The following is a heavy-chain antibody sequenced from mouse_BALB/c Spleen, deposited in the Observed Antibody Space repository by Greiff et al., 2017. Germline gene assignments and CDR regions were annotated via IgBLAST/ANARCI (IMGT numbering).Heavy chain of an antibody. CDR2: IYPGSGST. Sequence: QVQLQQSGPELVKPGASVKMSCKASGYTFTDYVISWVKQRPGQGLEWIGEIYPGSGSTYYNEKFKGKATLTADKSSNTAYMQLSILTSEDSAVYFCARGSRGYWGQGTTLTVSS. CDR1: GYTFTDYV. J-gene: IGHJ2*01. V-gene: IGHV1-77*01. CDR3: ARGSRGY. D-gene: IGHD1-1*01.